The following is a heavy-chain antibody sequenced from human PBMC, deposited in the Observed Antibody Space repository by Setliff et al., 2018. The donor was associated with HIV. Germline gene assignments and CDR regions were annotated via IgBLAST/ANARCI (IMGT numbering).Heavy chain of an antibody. CDR2: IYHSGST. J-gene: IGHJ4*02. CDR3: ARVRGSSYFGTFDY. CDR1: GYSISSGYY. D-gene: IGHD1-26*01. V-gene: IGHV4-38-2*02. Sequence: PSETLSLTCTVSGYSISSGYYWGWIRQPPGKGLEWIGSIYHSGSTYYNPSLKSRVTISVDTSKNQFSLKLSSVTAADTAVYYCARVRGSSYFGTFDYWGQGALVTVSS.